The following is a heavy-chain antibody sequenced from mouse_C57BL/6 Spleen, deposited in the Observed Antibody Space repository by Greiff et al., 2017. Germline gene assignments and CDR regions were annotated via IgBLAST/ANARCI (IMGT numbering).Heavy chain of an antibody. D-gene: IGHD1-1*01. CDR3: ARQNYGFDY. J-gene: IGHJ2*01. CDR2: ISGGGGNT. Sequence: EVKLMESGGGLVKPGGSLKLSCAASGFTFSSYTMSWVRQTPEKRLEWVATISGGGGNTYYPDSVKGRFTISRDNAKNPLYLQMSSLRSEDTALYYCARQNYGFDYWGQGTTLTVSS. V-gene: IGHV5-9*01. CDR1: GFTFSSYT.